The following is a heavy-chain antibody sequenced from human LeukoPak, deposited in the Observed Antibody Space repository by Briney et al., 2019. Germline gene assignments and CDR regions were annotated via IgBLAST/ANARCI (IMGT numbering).Heavy chain of an antibody. CDR3: AKTDLTIAARPLDY. CDR1: GFTFSSYA. J-gene: IGHJ4*02. CDR2: ISGSGGST. D-gene: IGHD6-6*01. Sequence: PGGSLRLSCAASGFTFSSYAMSWVRQAPGKGLEWVSAISGSGGSTYYADSVKGRFTISRDNSKDTLYLQMNSLRAADTAVYYCAKTDLTIAARPLDYWGQGTLVTVSS. V-gene: IGHV3-23*01.